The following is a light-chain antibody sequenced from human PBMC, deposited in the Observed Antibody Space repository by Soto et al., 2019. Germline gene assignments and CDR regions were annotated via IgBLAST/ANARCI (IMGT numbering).Light chain of an antibody. CDR1: QSISSW. J-gene: IGKJ1*01. V-gene: IGKV1-5*03. Sequence: DIHMTQSPSTLSASVGDRVTITCRASQSISSWLAWYQQKPGKAPRLLIYKASNLESGVPSRFSGSGSGTEFTLTISSLQPDDSATYYCQQYNDNWTFGQGTKVDIK. CDR2: KAS. CDR3: QQYNDNWT.